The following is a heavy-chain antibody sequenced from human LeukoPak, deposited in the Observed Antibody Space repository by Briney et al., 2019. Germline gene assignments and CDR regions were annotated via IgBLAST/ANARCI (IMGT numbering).Heavy chain of an antibody. CDR1: GGSISSGGYY. V-gene: IGHV4-30-2*01. Sequence: SETLSLTCTVSGGSISSGGYYWSWIRQPPGKGLEWIGCIYHSGSTYYNPSLKSRVTISVDRSKNQFSLKLSSVTAADTAVYYCARDRPDYGADYWGQGTLVTVSS. CDR2: IYHSGST. J-gene: IGHJ4*02. D-gene: IGHD4-17*01. CDR3: ARDRPDYGADY.